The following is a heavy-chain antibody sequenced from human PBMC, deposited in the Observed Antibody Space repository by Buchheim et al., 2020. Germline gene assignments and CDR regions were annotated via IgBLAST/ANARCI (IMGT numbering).Heavy chain of an antibody. Sequence: QVQLQESGPGLVKPSETLSLTCTVSGASISSYYWSWIRQPPGKGLEWIGYIYYSGSTNYNPSLKSRVTISVDTPQNQFSLKLSSVTAADTAVYYCARATPRYYYYYGMDVWGQGTT. D-gene: IGHD1-14*01. CDR3: ARATPRYYYYYGMDV. CDR2: IYYSGST. CDR1: GASISSYY. J-gene: IGHJ6*02. V-gene: IGHV4-59*01.